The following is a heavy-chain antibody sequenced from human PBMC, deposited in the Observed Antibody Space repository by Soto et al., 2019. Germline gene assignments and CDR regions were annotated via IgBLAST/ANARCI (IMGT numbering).Heavy chain of an antibody. CDR3: ARDPHPYGSSGYYFHY. CDR2: IWYDGSNK. CDR1: GFTFSSYG. D-gene: IGHD3-22*01. V-gene: IGHV3-33*01. J-gene: IGHJ4*02. Sequence: GGSLRLSCAASGFTFSSYGMHWVRQAPGKGLEWVAVIWYDGSNKYYADSVKGRFTISRDNSKNTLYLQMNSLRAEDTAVYCCARDPHPYGSSGYYFHYWGQGTLVTVSS.